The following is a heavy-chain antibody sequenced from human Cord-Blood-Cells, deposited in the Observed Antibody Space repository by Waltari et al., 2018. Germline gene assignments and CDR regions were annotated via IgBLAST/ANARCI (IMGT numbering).Heavy chain of an antibody. CDR3: ARDGVLLWFGELFDY. CDR2: ISSSGSTI. CDR1: GFPFSSSE. J-gene: IGHJ4*02. D-gene: IGHD3-10*01. Sequence: EVQLVEFGGGLVQPGGSLRLSCAASGFPFSSSEMNWVRQAPGKGLEWVSYISSSGSTIYYADSVKGRFTISRDNAKNSLYLQMNSLRAEDTAVYYCARDGVLLWFGELFDYWGQGTLVTVSS. V-gene: IGHV3-48*03.